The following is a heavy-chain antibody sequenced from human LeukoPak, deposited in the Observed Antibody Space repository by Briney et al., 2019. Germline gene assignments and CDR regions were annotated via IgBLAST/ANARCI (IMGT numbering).Heavy chain of an antibody. J-gene: IGHJ4*02. Sequence: GGSLRLSCAASGFTFSDYYMSWIRQAPGKGLEWVSYISSSGGTTYCADSVKGRFTISRDNAKNSLYLQMNSLRVEDTAVYFCARDPSGSTSWVRFDYWGQGILVTVSS. V-gene: IGHV3-11*04. CDR2: ISSSGGTT. CDR3: ARDPSGSTSWVRFDY. CDR1: GFTFSDYY. D-gene: IGHD1-1*01.